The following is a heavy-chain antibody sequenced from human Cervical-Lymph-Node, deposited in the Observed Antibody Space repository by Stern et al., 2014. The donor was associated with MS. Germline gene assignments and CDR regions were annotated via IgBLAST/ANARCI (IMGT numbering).Heavy chain of an antibody. D-gene: IGHD3-3*01. CDR1: GYTFTSYG. V-gene: IGHV1-18*01. CDR3: ARGYYDFWSGSFYYFDY. CDR2: ISASNGNT. J-gene: IGHJ4*02. Sequence: QVQLVQSGAEVKKPGASVKVSCKASGYTFTSYGIRWVRQAPGQGLEWMGWISASNGNTNYAQKLQGRVTMTKDTSTSTAYMELRSLRSDDTAVYYCARGYYDFWSGSFYYFDYWGQGTLVTVSS.